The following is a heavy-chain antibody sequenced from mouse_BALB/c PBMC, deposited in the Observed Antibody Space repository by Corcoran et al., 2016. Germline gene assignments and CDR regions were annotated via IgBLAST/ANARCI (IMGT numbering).Heavy chain of an antibody. CDR3: ASEITTPWFAY. Sequence: DVQLQESGPGLVKPSQSLSLTCSVTGYSITSGYYWNWIRQFPGNKLEWMGYISYDGSNNYNPSLKNRISITRDTSKNQFFLKLNSVTTEDTATYYCASEITTPWFAYWGQGTLVTVSA. V-gene: IGHV3-6*02. CDR1: GYSITSGYY. CDR2: ISYDGSN. J-gene: IGHJ3*01. D-gene: IGHD2-4*01.